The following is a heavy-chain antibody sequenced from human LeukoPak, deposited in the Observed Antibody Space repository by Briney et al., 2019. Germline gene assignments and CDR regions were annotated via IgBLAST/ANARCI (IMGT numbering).Heavy chain of an antibody. CDR1: GGTFSSYA. CDR3: ARGFDFTGPFDY. CDR2: IIPIFGTA. J-gene: IGHJ4*02. Sequence: VASVKVSCKASGGTFSSYAISWVRQAPGQGLEWMGGIIPIFGTANHAQKFQGRVTITADESTSAAYMELSSLRSEDTAVYYCARGFDFTGPFDYWGQGTLVTVSS. D-gene: IGHD3-10*01. V-gene: IGHV1-69*13.